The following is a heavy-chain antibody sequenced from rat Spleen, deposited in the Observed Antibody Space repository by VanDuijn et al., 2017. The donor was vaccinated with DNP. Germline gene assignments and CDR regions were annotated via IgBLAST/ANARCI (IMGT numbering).Heavy chain of an antibody. CDR3: TKTYYGYNPHWFPY. CDR1: GFTFSNYG. D-gene: IGHD1-9*01. J-gene: IGHJ3*01. Sequence: EVQLVESGGGLVQPGRSLKLSCAASGFTFSNYGMAWVRQAPKKGLEWVATITTSGDTTYYRDSVKGRFTISRDNAKSTLYLQMDSLTSEDTATYYCTKTYYGYNPHWFPYWGQGTLVTVSS. CDR2: ITTSGDTT. V-gene: IGHV5S13*01.